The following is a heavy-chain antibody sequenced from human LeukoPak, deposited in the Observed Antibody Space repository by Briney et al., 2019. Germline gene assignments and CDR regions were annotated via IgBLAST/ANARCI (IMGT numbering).Heavy chain of an antibody. CDR1: GGTFSSYA. V-gene: IGHV1-69*13. J-gene: IGHJ6*03. D-gene: IGHD3-16*01. CDR2: IIPIFGAA. Sequence: ASVKVSCKASGGTFSSYAISWVRQAPGQGLEWMGGIIPIFGAANYAQKFQGRVTITADESTSTAYMELSSLRSEDTAVYYCARGRWGPHGLNYYYYMDVWGKGTTVTVSS. CDR3: ARGRWGPHGLNYYYYMDV.